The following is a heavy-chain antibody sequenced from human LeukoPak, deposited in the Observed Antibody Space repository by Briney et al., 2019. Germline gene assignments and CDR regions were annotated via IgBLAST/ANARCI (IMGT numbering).Heavy chain of an antibody. Sequence: ASVKVSCKASGYTFTSYGISWVRQAPGQGLEWMGWISAYNGNTNYAQKLQGRVTMTTDTSTSTAYMELRSLRSDDTAVYYCAGFRLMRGWFDPWGQGTLVTVSS. V-gene: IGHV1-18*01. J-gene: IGHJ5*02. D-gene: IGHD3-10*01. CDR1: GYTFTSYG. CDR3: AGFRLMRGWFDP. CDR2: ISAYNGNT.